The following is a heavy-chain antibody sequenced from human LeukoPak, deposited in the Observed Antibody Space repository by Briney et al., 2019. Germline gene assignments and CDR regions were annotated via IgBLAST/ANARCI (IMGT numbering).Heavy chain of an antibody. V-gene: IGHV3-53*01. Sequence: GGSLRLSCAASGFSVSNTYMSWVRQAPGKGLEWVSIIYSGGNTYYADSVKGRFTISRDNSKNTLYLQMNRLRPEDTALYYCAKDGISFNNHYDWFDPWGQGTLVTVSS. CDR2: IYSGGNT. CDR1: GFSVSNTY. D-gene: IGHD1/OR15-1a*01. CDR3: AKDGISFNNHYDWFDP. J-gene: IGHJ5*02.